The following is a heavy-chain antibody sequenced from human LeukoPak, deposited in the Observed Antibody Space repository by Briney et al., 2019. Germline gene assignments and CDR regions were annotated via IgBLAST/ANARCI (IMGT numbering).Heavy chain of an antibody. CDR1: GHTFTSYD. D-gene: IGHD3-10*01. Sequence: ASVKVSCKASGHTFTSYDINWVRQATGQGLEWMGWMNPNSGNTGYAQKFQGRVTMTRNTSISTAYMELSSLRSEDTAVYYCARVENYYGQDSLDPWGQGTLVTVSS. J-gene: IGHJ5*02. CDR2: MNPNSGNT. CDR3: ARVENYYGQDSLDP. V-gene: IGHV1-8*01.